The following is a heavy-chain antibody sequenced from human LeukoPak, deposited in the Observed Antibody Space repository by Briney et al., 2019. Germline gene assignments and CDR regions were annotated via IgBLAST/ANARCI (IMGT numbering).Heavy chain of an antibody. D-gene: IGHD3-16*02. CDR2: IRSKANTYAT. CDR3: AKLYPFGGVIATDY. Sequence: GGSLRLSCATSGFTFSGSAMHWVRQASGKGLEWVGRIRSKANTYATAYAASVKGRFTISRDDSKNTAYLQMNSLRAEDTAVYYCAKLYPFGGVIATDYWGQGTLVTVSS. CDR1: GFTFSGSA. J-gene: IGHJ4*02. V-gene: IGHV3-73*01.